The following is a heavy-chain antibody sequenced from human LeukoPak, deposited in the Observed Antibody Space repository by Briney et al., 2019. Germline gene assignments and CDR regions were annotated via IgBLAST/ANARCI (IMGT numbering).Heavy chain of an antibody. CDR1: GYTFTGYY. Sequence: ASVKVSCKASGYTFTGYYMHWVRQAPGQELEWMGWINPNSGGTNYAQKFQGRVTMTTDTSTSTAYMELRSLRSDDTAVYYCARDAKALRFLEWPDYWGQGTLVTVSS. V-gene: IGHV1-2*02. J-gene: IGHJ4*02. CDR2: INPNSGGT. D-gene: IGHD3-3*01. CDR3: ARDAKALRFLEWPDY.